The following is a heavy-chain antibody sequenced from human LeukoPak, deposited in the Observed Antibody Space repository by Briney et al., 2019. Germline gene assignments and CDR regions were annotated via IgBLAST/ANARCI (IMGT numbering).Heavy chain of an antibody. CDR2: IYYSGST. CDR3: ARDRSMVRGFRSDAFDI. V-gene: IGHV4-59*01. D-gene: IGHD3-10*01. J-gene: IGHJ3*02. CDR1: GGSINRYY. Sequence: KTSETLSLTCTVSGGSINRYYWSWIRQPPGKGLEWIGYIYYSGSTNYNPSLKGRVTISVDTSKNQFSLKLSSVTAADTAVYYCARDRSMVRGFRSDAFDIWGERPMVTVSS.